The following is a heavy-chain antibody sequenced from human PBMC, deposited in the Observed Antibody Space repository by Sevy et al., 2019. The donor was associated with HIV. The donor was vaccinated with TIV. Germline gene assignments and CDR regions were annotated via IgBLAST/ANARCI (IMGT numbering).Heavy chain of an antibody. D-gene: IGHD3-10*01. CDR2: FDPEDGET. Sequence: ASVKVSCKVSGYTLTELSMHWVRQAPGKGLEWMGGFDPEDGETIYAQKFQGRVTMTEDTSTDTAYMELSSLRSDATAVYYCATGKPYYYGSGSYYYFDYWGQGTLVTVSS. V-gene: IGHV1-24*01. CDR1: GYTLTELS. CDR3: ATGKPYYYGSGSYYYFDY. J-gene: IGHJ4*02.